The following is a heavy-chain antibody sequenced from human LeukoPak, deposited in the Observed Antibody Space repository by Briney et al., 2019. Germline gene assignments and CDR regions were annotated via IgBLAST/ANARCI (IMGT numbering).Heavy chain of an antibody. Sequence: PSETLSLTCTVSGYSISSGYYWGWIRQPPGKGLEWIGSIYHSGSTYYNPSLKSRVTISVDTSKNQFSLKLSSVTAADTAMYYCARDRGTMVRGLYYYMDVWGKGTTVTVSS. CDR2: IYHSGST. J-gene: IGHJ6*03. CDR1: GYSISSGYY. V-gene: IGHV4-38-2*02. CDR3: ARDRGTMVRGLYYYMDV. D-gene: IGHD3-10*01.